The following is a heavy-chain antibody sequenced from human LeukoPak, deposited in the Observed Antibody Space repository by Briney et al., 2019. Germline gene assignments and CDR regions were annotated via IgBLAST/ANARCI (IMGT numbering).Heavy chain of an antibody. CDR1: GFTVSSNY. Sequence: GGSLRLSCAASGFTVSSNYMSWVRQAPGKGLEWVSVIYSGGSTYYADSVKGRFTISRDNAKNSLYLQMNSLRAEDTAVYYCARETRGSPHFDYWGQGTLVTVSS. CDR2: IYSGGST. D-gene: IGHD1/OR15-1a*01. J-gene: IGHJ4*02. V-gene: IGHV3-53*01. CDR3: ARETRGSPHFDY.